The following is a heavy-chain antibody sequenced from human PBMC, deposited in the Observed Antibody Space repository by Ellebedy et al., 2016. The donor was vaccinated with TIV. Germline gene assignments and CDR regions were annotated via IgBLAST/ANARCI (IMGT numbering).Heavy chain of an antibody. J-gene: IGHJ4*02. Sequence: GESLKISCAASGFTFSNHWMHWVRQVPGKGLVWVSRINTDGTTTTYADSVKGRFTISRDNDKNTRFLQMNSLRAEDTAVYYCARDQASRGVIIYWGQGTLVTVSS. CDR3: ARDQASRGVIIY. CDR2: INTDGTTT. V-gene: IGHV3-74*03. D-gene: IGHD3-10*01. CDR1: GFTFSNHW.